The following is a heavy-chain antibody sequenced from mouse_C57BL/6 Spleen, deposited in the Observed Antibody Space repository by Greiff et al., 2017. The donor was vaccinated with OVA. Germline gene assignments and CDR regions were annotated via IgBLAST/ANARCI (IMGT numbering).Heavy chain of an antibody. CDR3: ARGASYYSNYDGFAY. J-gene: IGHJ3*01. V-gene: IGHV1-54*01. Sequence: VKLMESGAELVRPGTSVKVSCKASGYAFTNYLIEWVKQRPGQGLEWIGVINPGSGGTNYNEKFKGKATLTADKSSSTAYMQLSSLTSEDSAVYFCARGASYYSNYDGFAYWGQGTLVTVSA. CDR1: GYAFTNYL. D-gene: IGHD2-5*01. CDR2: INPGSGGT.